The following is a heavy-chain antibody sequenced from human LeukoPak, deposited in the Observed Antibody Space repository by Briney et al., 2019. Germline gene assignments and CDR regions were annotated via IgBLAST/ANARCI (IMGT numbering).Heavy chain of an antibody. Sequence: PGGSLRLSCSASGFAFTNYEMNWVRQAPGMGLEWVSYISKRGSNIYYADSVKGRFTISRDNAKTSLFLQMSSLRADDTAVYYCARNRDFYDSSGSVPLDYWGQGILVTVSS. J-gene: IGHJ4*02. V-gene: IGHV3-48*03. D-gene: IGHD3-22*01. CDR1: GFAFTNYE. CDR2: ISKRGSNI. CDR3: ARNRDFYDSSGSVPLDY.